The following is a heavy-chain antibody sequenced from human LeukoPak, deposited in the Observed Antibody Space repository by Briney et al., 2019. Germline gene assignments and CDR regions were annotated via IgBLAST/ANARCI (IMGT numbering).Heavy chain of an antibody. CDR3: ARSDLDYYYYYYMDV. Sequence: KPSETLSLTCTVSGGSISSYYWSWIRQPPGKGLEWIGYIYYSGSTNYNPSLKSRVTISVDTSKNQFSLKLSSVTAADTAVYYCARSDLDYYYYYYMDVWGKGTTVTVSS. J-gene: IGHJ6*03. CDR2: IYYSGST. V-gene: IGHV4-59*01. CDR1: GGSISSYY.